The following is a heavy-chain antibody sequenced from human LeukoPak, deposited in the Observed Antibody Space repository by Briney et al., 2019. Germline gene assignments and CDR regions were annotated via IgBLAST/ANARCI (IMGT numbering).Heavy chain of an antibody. CDR1: GFTFISYW. J-gene: IGHJ6*03. D-gene: IGHD3-9*01. CDR2: IKQDGSEK. V-gene: IGHV3-7*01. CDR3: ARDYDILTNYYYMDV. Sequence: GGSLRLSCAASGFTFISYWMSWVRQAPGKGLEWVANIKQDGSEKYYVDSVKGRFTISRDNAKNSLYLQMNSLRAEDTAVYYCARDYDILTNYYYMDVWGKGTTVTVSS.